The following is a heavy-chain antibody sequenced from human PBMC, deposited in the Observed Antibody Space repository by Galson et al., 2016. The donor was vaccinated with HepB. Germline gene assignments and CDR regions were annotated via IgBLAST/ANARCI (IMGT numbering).Heavy chain of an antibody. D-gene: IGHD3-22*01. CDR2: ISGSGRSK. CDR3: ARDRGRGDSNAFDI. CDR1: GFTFSSYE. V-gene: IGHV3-48*03. J-gene: IGHJ3*02. Sequence: SLRLSCAASGFTFSSYEMNWVRQAPGKGLEWVSFISGSGRSKYYADSVKGRFTISRDNAENSLYLQMNSLRAEDTAAYFCARDRGRGDSNAFDIWGQGTTVTVSS.